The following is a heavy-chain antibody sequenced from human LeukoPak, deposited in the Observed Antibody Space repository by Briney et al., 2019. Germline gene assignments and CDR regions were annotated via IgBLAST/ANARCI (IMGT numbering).Heavy chain of an antibody. CDR3: AKDRRGDSSGYGY. V-gene: IGHV3-33*06. Sequence: GSSLRFSCAASGFTFSSYGMHWVRQAPDKGLDWVVVIWYDGSNKYYADSVKGRFTISRDNSKNTLYLQMNSLRAEDTAVYYCAKDRRGDSSGYGYWGQGTLVTVSS. CDR1: GFTFSSYG. CDR2: IWYDGSNK. D-gene: IGHD3-22*01. J-gene: IGHJ4*02.